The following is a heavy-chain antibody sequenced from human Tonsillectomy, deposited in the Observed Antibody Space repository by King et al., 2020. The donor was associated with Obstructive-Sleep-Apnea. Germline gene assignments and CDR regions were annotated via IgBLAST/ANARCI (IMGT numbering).Heavy chain of an antibody. V-gene: IGHV1-69*12. D-gene: IGHD4-17*01. CDR2: IIPVFDTT. J-gene: IGHJ4*02. CDR1: GGTFSSYS. CDR3: ARDSAYGEEGY. Sequence: QLVQSGAEVKKPGSSVKVSCKASGGTFSSYSISWVRQAPGQGLEWMGGIIPVFDTTKYAQKFQGRVTITADESTSSAYIELSSLRSEDTAVYYCARDSAYGEEGYWGQGTLVTVSS.